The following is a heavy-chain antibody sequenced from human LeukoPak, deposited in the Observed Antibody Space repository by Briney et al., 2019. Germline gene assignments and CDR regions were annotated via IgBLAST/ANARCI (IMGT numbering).Heavy chain of an antibody. Sequence: AGGSLRLSCAASGFTFSSYGMHWVRQAPGKGLEWVAVISYDGSNKYYADSVKGRFTISRDNSKNTLYLQMNSLRAEDTAVYYCAKGDIVVVPAALPPFDYWGQGTLVTVSS. V-gene: IGHV3-30*18. CDR1: GFTFSSYG. CDR2: ISYDGSNK. J-gene: IGHJ4*02. CDR3: AKGDIVVVPAALPPFDY. D-gene: IGHD2-2*01.